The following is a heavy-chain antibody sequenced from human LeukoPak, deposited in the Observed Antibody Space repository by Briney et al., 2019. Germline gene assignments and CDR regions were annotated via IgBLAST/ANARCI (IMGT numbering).Heavy chain of an antibody. D-gene: IGHD6-19*01. J-gene: IGHJ4*02. CDR1: GYTLTELS. V-gene: IGHV1-24*01. CDR3: ATDWPVIAVAGTDY. Sequence: ASVKVSCKVSGYTLTELSMHWVRQAPGKGLEWMGGFDPEDGETIYAQKFQGRVTMTEETSTDTAYMELSSLRSEDTAVYYCATDWPVIAVAGTDYWGQGTLVTVSS. CDR2: FDPEDGET.